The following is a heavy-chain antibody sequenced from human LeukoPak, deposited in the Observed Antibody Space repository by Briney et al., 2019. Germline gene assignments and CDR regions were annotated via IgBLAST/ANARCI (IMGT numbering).Heavy chain of an antibody. Sequence: GASVTVSCKASGYTFTGYYMHWVRQAPGQGLEWMGWVNPNSGGTNYAQKFQGRVTMTEDTSTDTAYMELSSLRSEDTAVYYCATESYSGSYLYAFDIWGQGTMVTVSS. CDR3: ATESYSGSYLYAFDI. J-gene: IGHJ3*02. D-gene: IGHD1-26*01. CDR2: VNPNSGGT. CDR1: GYTFTGYY. V-gene: IGHV1-2*02.